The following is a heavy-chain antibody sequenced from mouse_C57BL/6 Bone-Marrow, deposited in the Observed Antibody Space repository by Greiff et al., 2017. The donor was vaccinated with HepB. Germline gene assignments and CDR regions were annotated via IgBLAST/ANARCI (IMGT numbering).Heavy chain of an antibody. J-gene: IGHJ3*01. CDR1: GYTFTSYG. D-gene: IGHD1-1*01. Sequence: VQLQQSGAELARPGASVKLSCTASGYTFTSYGISWVKQRTGQGLEWIGEIYPRSGNTYYNEKFKGKATLTADKSSSTAYMELRSLTSEDSAVYYCAKNYGGWVAYWGQGTLVTGSA. V-gene: IGHV1-81*01. CDR2: IYPRSGNT. CDR3: AKNYGGWVAY.